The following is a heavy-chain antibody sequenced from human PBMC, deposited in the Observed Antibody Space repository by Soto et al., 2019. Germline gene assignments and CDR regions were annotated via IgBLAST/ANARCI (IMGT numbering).Heavy chain of an antibody. CDR2: ISWNGGSI. J-gene: IGHJ5*02. CDR3: AKGGSSVRGVIPKYNWFDP. V-gene: IGHV3-9*01. CDR1: GFTFDDYA. Sequence: PGGSLRLSCAASGFTFDDYAMHWVRQAPGKGLEWVSGISWNGGSIGYADSVKGRFTISRDNAKNSLYLQMNSLRAEDTAVYYCAKGGSSVRGVIPKYNWFDPWGQGTLVTVSS. D-gene: IGHD3-10*02.